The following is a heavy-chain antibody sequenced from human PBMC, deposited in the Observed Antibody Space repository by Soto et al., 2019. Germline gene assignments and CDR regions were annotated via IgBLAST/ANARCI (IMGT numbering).Heavy chain of an antibody. CDR1: GFTFSSYA. CDR2: ISGSGGST. D-gene: IGHD3-3*01. Sequence: GGSLRLSCAASGFTFSSYAMSWVRQAPGKGLEWVSAISGSGGSTYYADSVKGRFTISRDNSKNTLYLQMNSLRAEDTAVYYCAKDRGFLENFKDQFDYWGQGTLVTVSS. CDR3: AKDRGFLENFKDQFDY. J-gene: IGHJ4*02. V-gene: IGHV3-23*01.